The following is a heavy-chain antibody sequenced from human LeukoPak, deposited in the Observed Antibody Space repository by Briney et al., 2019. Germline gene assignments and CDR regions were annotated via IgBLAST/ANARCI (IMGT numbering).Heavy chain of an antibody. V-gene: IGHV1-18*01. CDR3: ARDPGSFLSTSGWLNWFDH. D-gene: IGHD6-19*01. Sequence: ASVKVSCKASGYTFNNFGISWVRQAPGQGLEWMGWISAFNGHTNYAHNLQGRVTMTTDTSTSTAYMELRSLRSDDTAVYYCARDPGSFLSTSGWLNWFDHWGQGTLVTVSA. CDR1: GYTFNNFG. CDR2: ISAFNGHT. J-gene: IGHJ5*02.